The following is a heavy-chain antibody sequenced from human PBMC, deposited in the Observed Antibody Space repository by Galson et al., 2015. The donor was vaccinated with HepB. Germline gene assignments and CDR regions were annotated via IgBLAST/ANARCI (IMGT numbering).Heavy chain of an antibody. Sequence: SLRLSCAASGFTFSSYGMHWVRQAPGKGLEWVAVIWYDGSNKYYADSVKGRFTISRDNSKNTLYLQMNSLRAEDTAVYYCARDMVRGAPAGGFDYWGQGTLVTVSS. CDR1: GFTFSSYG. D-gene: IGHD3-10*01. CDR3: ARDMVRGAPAGGFDY. V-gene: IGHV3-33*01. J-gene: IGHJ4*02. CDR2: IWYDGSNK.